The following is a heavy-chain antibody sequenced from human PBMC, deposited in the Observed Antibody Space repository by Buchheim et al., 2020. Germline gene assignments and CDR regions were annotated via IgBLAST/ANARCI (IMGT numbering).Heavy chain of an antibody. J-gene: IGHJ3*02. D-gene: IGHD3-22*01. Sequence: QVQLVESGGGVVQPGRSLRLSCAASGFTFSSYGMHWVRQAPGKGLEWVAVISYDGSNKYYADSVKGRFTISRDNSKNTLYLQMNSLRAEDTAVYYCAKAQPSCYDSSGYYYLTNAFDIWGQGK. V-gene: IGHV3-30*18. CDR3: AKAQPSCYDSSGYYYLTNAFDI. CDR2: ISYDGSNK. CDR1: GFTFSSYG.